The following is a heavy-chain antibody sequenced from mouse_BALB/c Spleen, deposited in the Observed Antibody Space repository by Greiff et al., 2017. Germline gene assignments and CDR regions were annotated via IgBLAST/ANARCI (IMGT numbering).Heavy chain of an antibody. V-gene: IGHV5-9-4*01. CDR2: ISSGGSYT. Sequence: EVQLVESGGGLVKPGGSLKLSCAASGFTFSSYAMSWVRQSPEKRLEWVAEISSGGSYTYYPDTVTGRFTISRDNAKNTLYLEMSSLRSEDTAMYYCAREYGNYVFDYWGQGTTLTVSS. J-gene: IGHJ2*01. CDR1: GFTFSSYA. CDR3: AREYGNYVFDY. D-gene: IGHD2-10*02.